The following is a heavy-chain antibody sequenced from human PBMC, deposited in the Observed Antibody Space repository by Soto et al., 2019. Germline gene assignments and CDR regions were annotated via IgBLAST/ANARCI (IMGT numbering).Heavy chain of an antibody. D-gene: IGHD4-17*01. V-gene: IGHV4-59*01. CDR3: ARGIYGDYYFDY. CDR1: GGSISSYY. J-gene: IGHJ4*02. CDR2: IYYSGST. Sequence: SETLSLTCTVSGGSISSYYWSWIRQPPGKGLEWIGYIYYSGSTNYNPSPKSRVTISVDTSKNQFSLKLSSVTAADTAVYYCARGIYGDYYFDYWGQGTLVTVSS.